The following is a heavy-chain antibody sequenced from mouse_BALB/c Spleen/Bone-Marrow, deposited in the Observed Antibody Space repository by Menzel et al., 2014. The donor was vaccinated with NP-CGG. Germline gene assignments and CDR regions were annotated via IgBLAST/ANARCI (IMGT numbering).Heavy chain of an antibody. CDR1: GDSITSAY. V-gene: IGHV3-8*02. CDR3: ATGNAMDY. J-gene: IGHJ4*01. CDR2: ISYSGST. D-gene: IGHD4-1*01. Sequence: VQLQQSGPSLVKPSQTLSLTCSVTGDSITSAYWNWIRKFPGNKLEYMGYISYSGSTYYNPSLKSRISITRDTSKNQYYLQLNSVTTEDTATYYCATGNAMDYWGQGTSVTVSS.